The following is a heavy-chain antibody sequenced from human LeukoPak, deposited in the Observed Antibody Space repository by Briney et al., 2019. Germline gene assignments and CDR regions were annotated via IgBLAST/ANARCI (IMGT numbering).Heavy chain of an antibody. Sequence: PGGSLRLSCVASQFTFHNYAMNWVRQAPGKGLEWVAALRGDGGATYYADSVKGRFTISRDNSKNTLYLQMNSLRAEDTAVYYCAKEVAVAESQTDYWGQGTLVTVSS. J-gene: IGHJ4*02. CDR2: LRGDGGAT. D-gene: IGHD6-19*01. V-gene: IGHV3-23*01. CDR3: AKEVAVAESQTDY. CDR1: QFTFHNYA.